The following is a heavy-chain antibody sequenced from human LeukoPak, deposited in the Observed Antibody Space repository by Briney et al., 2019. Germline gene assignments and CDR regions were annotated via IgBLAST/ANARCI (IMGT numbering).Heavy chain of an antibody. J-gene: IGHJ4*02. CDR3: AKDRDGYNRVDY. Sequence: PGGSLRLSCAASGFTFSSYGMHWVRQAPGKGLEWVAVISYDGSSKYYADSVKGRFTISRDNSKNTLYLQMNSLRAEDTAVYYCAKDRDGYNRVDYWGQGTLVTVSS. CDR2: ISYDGSSK. CDR1: GFTFSSYG. D-gene: IGHD5-24*01. V-gene: IGHV3-30*18.